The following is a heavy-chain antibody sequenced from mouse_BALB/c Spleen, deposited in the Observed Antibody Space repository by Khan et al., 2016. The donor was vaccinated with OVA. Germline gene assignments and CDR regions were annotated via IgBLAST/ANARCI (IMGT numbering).Heavy chain of an antibody. CDR1: GYSITSDYA. V-gene: IGHV3-2*02. Sequence: EVQLQESGPGLVKPSQSLSLTCTVTGYSITSDYAWNWIRQFPGNKLEWMGYISSSGSTNSNPALKSRISITRDTSKNPFFLQFNSVTTADTATDYCARDGARYNYAMDYWGQGTSVTVSS. J-gene: IGHJ4*01. D-gene: IGHD1-1*02. CDR2: ISSSGST. CDR3: ARDGARYNYAMDY.